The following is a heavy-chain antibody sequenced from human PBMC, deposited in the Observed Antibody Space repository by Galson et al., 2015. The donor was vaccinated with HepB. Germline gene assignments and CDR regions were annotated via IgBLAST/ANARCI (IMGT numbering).Heavy chain of an antibody. CDR2: ISSNGGST. V-gene: IGHV3-64D*06. D-gene: IGHD3-3*01. Sequence: SLRLSCAASGFTFSSYAMHWVRQAPGKGLEYVSAISSNGGSTYYADSVKGRFTISRDNSKNTLYLQMSSLRAEDTAVYYCVKDRGFRDFWSGYYEGNYWGQGTLVTVSS. CDR1: GFTFSSYA. J-gene: IGHJ4*02. CDR3: VKDRGFRDFWSGYYEGNY.